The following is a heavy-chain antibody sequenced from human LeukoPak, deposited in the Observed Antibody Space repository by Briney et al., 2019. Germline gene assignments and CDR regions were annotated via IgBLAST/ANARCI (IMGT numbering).Heavy chain of an antibody. CDR2: IWGSGDYT. V-gene: IGHV3-23*01. J-gene: IGHJ3*01. CDR3: AKDPNGDYVGAFDV. D-gene: IGHD4-23*01. Sequence: GGSLRLSCAASGFTFSNYAMTWVRRAPGNGLEWVSSIWGSGDYTNYADSVRGRVTISRDRTKSTLFLQLNSLRVDDTAVYYCAKDPNGDYVGAFDVWGQGIMVTVSS. CDR1: GFTFSNYA.